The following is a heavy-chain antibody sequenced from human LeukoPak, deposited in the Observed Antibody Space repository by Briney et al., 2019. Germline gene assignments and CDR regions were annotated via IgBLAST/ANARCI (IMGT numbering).Heavy chain of an antibody. CDR3: ARDRTSYGDFNFDY. Sequence: ASVKVSCKASGYTFTGYYMHWVRQAPGQGLEWMGWINPNSGGTNYAQKFQGRVTMTRDTSISTAYMELSRLRSDDTAVYYCARDRTSYGDFNFDYWGRGTLVTVSS. D-gene: IGHD4-17*01. CDR2: INPNSGGT. CDR1: GYTFTGYY. J-gene: IGHJ4*02. V-gene: IGHV1-2*02.